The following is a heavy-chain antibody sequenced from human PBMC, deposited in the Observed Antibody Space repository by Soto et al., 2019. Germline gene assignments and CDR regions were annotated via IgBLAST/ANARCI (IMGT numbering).Heavy chain of an antibody. J-gene: IGHJ3*02. V-gene: IGHV1-2*02. CDR1: GYTFNDHY. D-gene: IGHD2-15*01. Sequence: QVQLVQSGAEVKKPGASVEVSCKASGYTFNDHYIHWVRQAPGQGLEWMGWIIPNSGGTKYAEKFQVRLTVTRDTSTSTAYMELTRLTSDATAVYYCARDCSGLQGALDIWGRGTMFTVSS. CDR2: IIPNSGGT. CDR3: ARDCSGLQGALDI.